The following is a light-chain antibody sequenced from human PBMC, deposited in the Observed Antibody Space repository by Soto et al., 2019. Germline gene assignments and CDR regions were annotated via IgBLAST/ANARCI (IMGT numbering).Light chain of an antibody. CDR3: QQYNAWPRGT. J-gene: IGKJ5*01. CDR2: GAS. Sequence: EIVMTHSPATLSVSPCERATLSSTASQSVNNNLAWYQQKPGQSPRLLIYGASTRATGIPARFSGSRSGTDFTLTIRSLQSEDFAVYYCQQYNAWPRGTFGQGTRLEIK. CDR1: QSVNNN. V-gene: IGKV3-15*01.